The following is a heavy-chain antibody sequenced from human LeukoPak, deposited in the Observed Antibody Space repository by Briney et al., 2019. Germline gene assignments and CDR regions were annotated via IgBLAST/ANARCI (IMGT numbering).Heavy chain of an antibody. Sequence: GGSLRLSCAASGFTFSSHAMNWVRQAPGKGLEWVSSLSESGETTDYADSVKGRFTISRDNSKNTLYLQMNSLRADDMAVYYCARQWLVGNWGQGTLVTVSS. CDR2: LSESGETT. CDR1: GFTFSSHA. V-gene: IGHV3-23*01. D-gene: IGHD6-19*01. J-gene: IGHJ4*02. CDR3: ARQWLVGN.